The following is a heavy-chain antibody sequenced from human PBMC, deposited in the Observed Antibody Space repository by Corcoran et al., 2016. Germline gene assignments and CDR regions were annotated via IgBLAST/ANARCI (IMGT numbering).Heavy chain of an antibody. D-gene: IGHD5-12*01. V-gene: IGHV3-11*06. Sequence: QVQLVESGGGLVKPGGSLRLSCAASGFTFSDYYMSWIRQAPGKGLEWVSYISSSSSYTNYADSVKGRFTISRDNAKNSLYLQMNSRRAEDTAVYYCARVVVATTNVVDYWGQGTLVTVSS. CDR1: GFTFSDYY. J-gene: IGHJ4*02. CDR2: ISSSSSYT. CDR3: ARVVVATTNVVDY.